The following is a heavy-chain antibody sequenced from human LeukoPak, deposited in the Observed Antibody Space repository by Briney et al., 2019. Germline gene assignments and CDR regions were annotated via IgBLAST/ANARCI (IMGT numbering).Heavy chain of an antibody. J-gene: IGHJ4*02. V-gene: IGHV1-69*04. CDR1: GYTFTSYG. Sequence: SVKVSCKASGYTFTSYGISWVRQAPGQGLEWMGRIIPILGIANYAQKFQGRVTITADKSTSTAYMELSSLRSEDTAVYYCARSVTFYDYVWGSYRYSARFDYWGQGTLVTVSS. CDR2: IIPILGIA. D-gene: IGHD3-16*02. CDR3: ARSVTFYDYVWGSYRYSARFDY.